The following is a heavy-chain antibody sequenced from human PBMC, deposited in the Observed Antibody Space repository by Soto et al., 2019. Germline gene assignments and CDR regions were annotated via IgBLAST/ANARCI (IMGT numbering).Heavy chain of an antibody. V-gene: IGHV3-23*01. CDR3: ATPALGTGRYFFND. J-gene: IGHJ4*02. CDR1: GFTSSSCA. CDR2: ISASGGST. Sequence: EVQLLDSGGGLVQPGGSLRLSCVASGFTSSSCAMRWVRQAPGKGLEWVSGISASGGSTYYADSVKGRFTISRDNSKNTLYLQMNSLRAEDTAVYYCATPALGTGRYFFNDWGQGTLVTVSS. D-gene: IGHD2-8*02.